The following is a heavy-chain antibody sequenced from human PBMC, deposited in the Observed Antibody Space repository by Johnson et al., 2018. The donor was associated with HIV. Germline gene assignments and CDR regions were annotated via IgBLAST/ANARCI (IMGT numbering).Heavy chain of an antibody. V-gene: IGHV3-66*01. D-gene: IGHD2-21*01. CDR1: GFTVSTNY. CDR2: IYTGGST. Sequence: VQLVESGGGLVKPGGSLRLSCAASGFTVSTNYMSWVRQAPGKGLEWVSLIYTGGSTFYADSVKGRFTISRDNSKNALYLQMNSLRAEDTAVYYCAILGWGAFDIWGQGTMVTVSS. J-gene: IGHJ3*02. CDR3: AILGWGAFDI.